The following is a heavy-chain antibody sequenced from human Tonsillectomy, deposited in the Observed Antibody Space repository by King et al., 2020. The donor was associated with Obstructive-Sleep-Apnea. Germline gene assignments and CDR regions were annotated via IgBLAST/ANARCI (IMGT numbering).Heavy chain of an antibody. D-gene: IGHD3-10*01. Sequence: HVQLQQWGAGLLKPSETLSLTCAVYGGSFSGYYWSWIRQPPGKGLEWIGELNHSGSTNYNPSLKSRVTISVDTSKNQFSLKRSSVTAADTAVYYCARDKRITMVRRGGWFDPWGQGTLVTVSS. CDR3: ARDKRITMVRRGGWFDP. J-gene: IGHJ5*02. V-gene: IGHV4-34*01. CDR1: GGSFSGYY. CDR2: LNHSGST.